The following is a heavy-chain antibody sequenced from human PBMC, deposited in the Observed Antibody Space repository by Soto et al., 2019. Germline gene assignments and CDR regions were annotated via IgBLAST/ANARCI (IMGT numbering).Heavy chain of an antibody. CDR3: QGGDF. CDR2: INDSGNT. CDR1: GGSFRGYF. J-gene: IGHJ4*02. Sequence: SETLSLTCAVSGGSFRGYFWSWIRQSPAKGLEWIGEINDSGNTYYNPSFKSRLTISVDTSTSQISLRLTSVTAADSAVYYCQGGDFWGQGTQVTAPQ. V-gene: IGHV4-34*01. D-gene: IGHD3-16*01.